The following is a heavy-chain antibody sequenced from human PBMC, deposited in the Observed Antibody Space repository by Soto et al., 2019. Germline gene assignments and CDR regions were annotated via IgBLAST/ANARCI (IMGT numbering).Heavy chain of an antibody. Sequence: PSETLSLTCTVSGGSVSRSINYWNWIRQPPGKGLEWIGYIFYSGNTGNTNYNPSLKSRVTISVDTSKNQFSLKLNSVTAAAMAVYYCARVLPGTDYYYGVDVCREVNTVT. CDR2: IFYSGNTGNT. CDR3: ARVLPGTDYYYGVDV. D-gene: IGHD1-1*01. CDR1: GGSVSRSINY. J-gene: IGHJ6*02. V-gene: IGHV4-61*01.